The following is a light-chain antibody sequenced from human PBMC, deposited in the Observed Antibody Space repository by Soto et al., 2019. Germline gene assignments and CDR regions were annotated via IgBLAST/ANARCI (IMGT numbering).Light chain of an antibody. CDR2: GAS. V-gene: IGKV3-20*01. J-gene: IGKJ3*01. Sequence: EIVLTQSPGTLSLSPGERATLSCRASQTITKYYLAWYQHKPGQAPRLLIYGASIRATDIPDRLSGSGSGTDFTLTISRLEPEDFAVYYCQQYDSSPFTFGPGTKVDI. CDR3: QQYDSSPFT. CDR1: QTITKYY.